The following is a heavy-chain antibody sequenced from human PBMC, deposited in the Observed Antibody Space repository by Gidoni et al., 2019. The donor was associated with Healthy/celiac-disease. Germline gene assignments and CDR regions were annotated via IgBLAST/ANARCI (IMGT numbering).Heavy chain of an antibody. V-gene: IGHV3-30*18. D-gene: IGHD1-26*01. CDR1: GFTFSSYG. Sequence: QVQVVESGGGVVQPGRSLRLSCAASGFTFSSYGMHWVRQAPGKGLEWVAVISYDGSNKYYADSVKGRLTISRDNSKDTLFRRRSSLRDEGTAVYYYAKGILVGGTRSEKPGGMDVWGQGTTVTVSS. J-gene: IGHJ6*02. CDR2: ISYDGSNK. CDR3: AKGILVGGTRSEKPGGMDV.